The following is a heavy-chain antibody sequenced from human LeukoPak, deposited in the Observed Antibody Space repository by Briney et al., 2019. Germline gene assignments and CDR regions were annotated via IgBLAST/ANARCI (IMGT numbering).Heavy chain of an antibody. D-gene: IGHD3-22*01. Sequence: PGGSLRLSCAASGFTFSSYSMNWVRQAPGKGLEWVSSISSSSSYIYYADSVKGRFTISRDSAKNSLYLQMNSLRAGDTAVYYCARDARHIDSSGYPDYWGQGTLVTVSS. CDR3: ARDARHIDSSGYPDY. CDR2: ISSSSSYI. J-gene: IGHJ4*02. CDR1: GFTFSSYS. V-gene: IGHV3-21*01.